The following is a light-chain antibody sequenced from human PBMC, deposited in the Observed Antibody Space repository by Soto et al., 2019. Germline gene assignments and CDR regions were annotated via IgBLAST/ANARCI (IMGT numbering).Light chain of an antibody. CDR2: AAS. J-gene: IGKJ2*01. Sequence: DIQMTQSPSSLSASVGDRVTITCRASQSISSYLNWYQQKPGKAPKRLIYAASSLQSGVPSRFSGSGSGTHFTLTIRSLQPEDFATYDCQQSYSTTRRTFGQGTKLEIK. CDR1: QSISSY. V-gene: IGKV1-39*01. CDR3: QQSYSTTRRT.